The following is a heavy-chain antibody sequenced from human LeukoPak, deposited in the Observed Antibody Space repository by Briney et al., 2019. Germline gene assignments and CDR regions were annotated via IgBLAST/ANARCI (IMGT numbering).Heavy chain of an antibody. CDR1: GFTFSTYG. CDR3: AKDLGLSVGATPFDY. CDR2: IRYDGSNK. V-gene: IGHV3-30*02. J-gene: IGHJ4*02. D-gene: IGHD1-26*01. Sequence: AGGSLRLSCAASGFTFSTYGMHWVRQAPGKGLEWVAFIRYDGSNKQYADSVEGRFTISRDNSKNTLYLQMNSLRAEDTAVHYCAKDLGLSVGATPFDYWGQGTLVTVSS.